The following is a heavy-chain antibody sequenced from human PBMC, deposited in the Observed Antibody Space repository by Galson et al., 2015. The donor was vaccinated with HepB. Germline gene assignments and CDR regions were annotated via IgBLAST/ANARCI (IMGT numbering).Heavy chain of an antibody. D-gene: IGHD6-13*01. J-gene: IGHJ1*01. CDR2: IYWDDDK. CDR3: AHLYIAAAEGYFQH. CDR1: GFSLSTSGVG. V-gene: IGHV2-5*02. Sequence: PALVKPTQTLTLTCTFSGFSLSTSGVGVGWIRQPPGKALEWLALIYWDDDKRYSPSLKSRLTITKDTSKNQVVLTMTNMDPVDTATYYCAHLYIAAAEGYFQHWGQGTLVTVSS.